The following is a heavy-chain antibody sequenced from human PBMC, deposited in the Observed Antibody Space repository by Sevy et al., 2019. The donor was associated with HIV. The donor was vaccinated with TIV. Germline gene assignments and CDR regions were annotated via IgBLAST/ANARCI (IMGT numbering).Heavy chain of an antibody. V-gene: IGHV3-7*01. J-gene: IGHJ4*02. CDR3: ARGGQRFDY. CDR1: GFTFSSYW. CDR2: IKQDGSER. D-gene: IGHD6-25*01. Sequence: GGSLRLSCAASGFTFSSYWMSWVRQAPGKGLEWVANIKQDGSERYHVDSVKGRFTISRDNAKNSLYLQMDSLRAEDTAVDYCARGGQRFDYWGQGTLVTVSS.